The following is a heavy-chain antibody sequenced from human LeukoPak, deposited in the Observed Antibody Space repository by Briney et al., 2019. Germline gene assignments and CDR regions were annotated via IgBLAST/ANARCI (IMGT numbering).Heavy chain of an antibody. CDR3: ASEIYSGSYSGLAY. Sequence: SKTLSLTCTVSGGSISSYYWSWIRQPPGKGLEWIGYIYYSGSTNYNPSLKSRVTISVDTSKNQFSLKLSSVTAADTAVYYCASEIYSGSYSGLAYWGQGTLVTVSS. CDR2: IYYSGST. D-gene: IGHD1-26*01. CDR1: GGSISSYY. J-gene: IGHJ4*02. V-gene: IGHV4-59*13.